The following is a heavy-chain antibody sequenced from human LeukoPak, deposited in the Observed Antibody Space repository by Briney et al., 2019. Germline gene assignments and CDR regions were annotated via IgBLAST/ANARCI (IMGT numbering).Heavy chain of an antibody. CDR3: AKDELLIVGASQA. Sequence: GGSLRLSCAASEFTFSSYAMSWVRQAPGKGLEWVSAISGSGGSTYYADSVKGRFTISRDNSKNTLYLQMNSLRAEDTAVYYCAKDELLIVGASQAWGQGTLVTVSS. CDR1: EFTFSSYA. CDR2: ISGSGGST. V-gene: IGHV3-23*01. D-gene: IGHD1-26*01. J-gene: IGHJ5*02.